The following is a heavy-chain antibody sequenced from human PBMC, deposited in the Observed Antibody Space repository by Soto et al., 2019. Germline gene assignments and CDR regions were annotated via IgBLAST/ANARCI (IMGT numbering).Heavy chain of an antibody. D-gene: IGHD3-22*01. V-gene: IGHV5-10-1*01. CDR3: ARQIYDSDTGPNFQYYFDS. J-gene: IGHJ4*02. Sequence: GESLKISCKGSGYSFAGYWITWVRQKPGKGLEWMGRIDPSDSQTYYSTSFRGHVTISVTKSITTVFLQWSSLRASDTAMYYCARQIYDSDTGPNFQYYFDSWGQGTPVTVSS. CDR2: IDPSDSQT. CDR1: GYSFAGYW.